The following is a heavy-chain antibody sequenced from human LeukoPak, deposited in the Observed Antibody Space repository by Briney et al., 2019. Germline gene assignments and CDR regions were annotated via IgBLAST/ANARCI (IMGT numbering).Heavy chain of an antibody. CDR3: TTSGNITMVRGVITTPAVIDY. Sequence: SVKVSCKASGGTFSNYAISWVRQAPGQGLEWMGGIIPIFGTVNYAQKFQDRATIIADEFTSTAYMELSSLRSEDTAVYYCTTSGNITMVRGVITTPAVIDYWGQGTLVTVSS. CDR1: GGTFSNYA. CDR2: IIPIFGTV. J-gene: IGHJ4*02. V-gene: IGHV1-69*13. D-gene: IGHD3-10*01.